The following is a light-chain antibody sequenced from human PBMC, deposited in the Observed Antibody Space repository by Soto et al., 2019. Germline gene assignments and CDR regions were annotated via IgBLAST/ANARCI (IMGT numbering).Light chain of an antibody. J-gene: IGKJ1*01. CDR1: RTINTY. V-gene: IGKV1-39*01. CDR2: GAS. Sequence: DVRMTQSPSSLSGSVGDTITITCRASRTINTYLNWFQQKPGEPPRLLIYGASTLHDGVPSRFSGSGSGADFTLTISCLQSEDFATYYCQQYYSYPRAFGQGTKVDIK. CDR3: QQYYSYPRA.